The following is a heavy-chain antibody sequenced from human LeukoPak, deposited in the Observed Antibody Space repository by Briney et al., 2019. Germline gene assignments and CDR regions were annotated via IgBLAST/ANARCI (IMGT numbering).Heavy chain of an antibody. CDR3: AKNRWIVDTAMGYFDY. CDR1: GFTFSSYG. Sequence: GGSLRLSCAASGFTFSSYGMHWVRQAPGKGLEWVAFIRYDGSNKYYADSVKGRFTISRDNSKNTLYLQMNSLRAEDTAVYYCAKNRWIVDTAMGYFDYWGQGTLVTVSS. J-gene: IGHJ4*02. D-gene: IGHD5-18*01. V-gene: IGHV3-30*02. CDR2: IRYDGSNK.